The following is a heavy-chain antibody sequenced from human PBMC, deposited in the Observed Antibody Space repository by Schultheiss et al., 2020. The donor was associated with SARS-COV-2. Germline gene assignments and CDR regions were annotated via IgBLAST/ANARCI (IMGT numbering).Heavy chain of an antibody. CDR1: GFTFSDYW. J-gene: IGHJ4*02. V-gene: IGHV3-74*01. CDR2: IKTDGSRT. Sequence: GESLKISCAASGFTFSDYWMHWVRQAPGKGLVCISSIKTDGSRTSYADSVKGRFTISRDNAKNTLSLQMNSLRAEDTAVYYCARGYGDYRRGVGYWGQGTLVTVSS. D-gene: IGHD4-17*01. CDR3: ARGYGDYRRGVGY.